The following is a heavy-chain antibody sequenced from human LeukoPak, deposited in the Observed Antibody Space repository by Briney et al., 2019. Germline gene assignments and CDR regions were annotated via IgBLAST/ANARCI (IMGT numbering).Heavy chain of an antibody. CDR3: AKDSTSRQDYYFDY. D-gene: IGHD6-6*01. CDR1: GFTFSSYA. V-gene: IGHV3-23*01. CDR2: ISGSGTST. J-gene: IGHJ4*02. Sequence: GGSLRLSCAASGFTFSSYAMGWVRQAPGKGLEWVSGISGSGTSTYYADSVKGRFTISRDNSKNTLYLQMNSLRAEDTAVYYCAKDSTSRQDYYFDYWGQGTLVTVSS.